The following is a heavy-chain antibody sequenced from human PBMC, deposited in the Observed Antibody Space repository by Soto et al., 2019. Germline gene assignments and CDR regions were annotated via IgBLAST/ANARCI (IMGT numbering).Heavy chain of an antibody. Sequence: PGGSLRLSCAASGFTFDDYTMHWVRQAPGKGLEWVSLINWDGGSTYYADSVKCRFTISRDNSKNSLYLQMNSLRTEDTALYYCAKGYSYGLDYYYGMDVWGQGTTVTVSS. V-gene: IGHV3-43*01. J-gene: IGHJ6*02. CDR2: INWDGGST. CDR1: GFTFDDYT. D-gene: IGHD5-18*01. CDR3: AKGYSYGLDYYYGMDV.